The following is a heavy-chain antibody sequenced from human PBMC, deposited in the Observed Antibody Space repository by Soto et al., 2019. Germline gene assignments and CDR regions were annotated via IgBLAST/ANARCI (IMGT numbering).Heavy chain of an antibody. D-gene: IGHD3-3*01. CDR1: GGSISSGGYY. CDR3: ATGFLEWSIDY. V-gene: IGHV4-31*03. J-gene: IGHJ4*02. Sequence: SETLSLTCTVSGGSISSGGYYWSWIRQHPGKGLEWIGYIYYSGSTYYNPSLKSRVTISVDTSKNQFSLKLSSVTAADTAVYYCATGFLEWSIDYWGQGTLVTVSS. CDR2: IYYSGST.